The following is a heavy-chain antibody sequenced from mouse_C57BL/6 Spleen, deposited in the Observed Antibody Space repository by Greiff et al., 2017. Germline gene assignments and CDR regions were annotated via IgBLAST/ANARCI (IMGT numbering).Heavy chain of an antibody. Sequence: QVQLQQSGPGLVQPSQSLSITCTVSGFSLTSYGVHWVRQSPGKGLEWLGVIWSGGSTDYNAAFISSLSISKDNSKRQVLFKMNSLQADDTAIYYCARGGGRWYFDGWGTGTTVTVAS. CDR3: ARGGGRWYFDG. D-gene: IGHD1-1*02. CDR1: GFSLTSYG. V-gene: IGHV2-2*01. J-gene: IGHJ1*03. CDR2: IWSGGST.